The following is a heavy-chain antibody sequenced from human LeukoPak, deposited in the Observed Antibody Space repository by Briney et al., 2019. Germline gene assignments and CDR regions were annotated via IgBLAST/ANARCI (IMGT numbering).Heavy chain of an antibody. V-gene: IGHV4-61*02. CDR3: ARDMAPNRIFGVVITNWYFDL. CDR1: GGSISSDSYY. Sequence: SETLSLTCTVSGGSISSDSYYWSWIRQPAGKGLEWIGRIYPSGSTNYKPSLKSRVTLSIDTSKNQFSLKLSSVTAADTAVYYCARDMAPNRIFGVVITNWYFDLWGRGTLVTVSS. CDR2: IYPSGST. J-gene: IGHJ2*01. D-gene: IGHD3-3*02.